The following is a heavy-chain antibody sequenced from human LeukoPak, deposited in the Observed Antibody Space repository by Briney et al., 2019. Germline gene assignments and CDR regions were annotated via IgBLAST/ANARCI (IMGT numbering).Heavy chain of an antibody. CDR2: INHSGST. J-gene: IGHJ4*02. D-gene: IGHD3-3*01. CDR1: GGSISSYY. V-gene: IGHV4-34*01. Sequence: PSETLSLTCTVSGGSISSYYWSWIRQPPGKGLEWIGEINHSGSTNYNPSLKSRVTISVDTSKNQFSLKLSSVTAADTAVYYCARVRSWSGYYSNYFDYWGQGTLVTVSS. CDR3: ARVRSWSGYYSNYFDY.